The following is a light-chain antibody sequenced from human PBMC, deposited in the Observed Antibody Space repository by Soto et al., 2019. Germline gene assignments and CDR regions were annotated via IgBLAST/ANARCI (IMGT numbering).Light chain of an antibody. CDR2: AAS. Sequence: DIQMTQSPSSLSASVGDTVTITCRASQGISNSLAWYQQKPGKVPDLLIYAASTLQSGVPSHFSGIGSGTDFTLTISSLQPEDVATYYCQEYHSPPFNVGPGNKVDIK. CDR1: QGISNS. V-gene: IGKV1-27*01. J-gene: IGKJ3*01. CDR3: QEYHSPPFN.